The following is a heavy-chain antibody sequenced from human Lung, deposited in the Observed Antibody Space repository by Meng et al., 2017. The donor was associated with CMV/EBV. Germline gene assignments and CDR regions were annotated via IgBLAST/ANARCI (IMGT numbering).Heavy chain of an antibody. J-gene: IGHJ6*02. CDR3: ASLGYCSSTGCPFYYYYGMDV. CDR2: IIPILGIA. D-gene: IGHD2-2*01. CDR1: GGTFSSYA. V-gene: IGHV1-69*10. Sequence: SAKVFCKASGGTFSSYAISWVRQAPGQGLEWMGGIIPILGIANYAQKYQGRVTITAGRYTSTAYMELGSLRSEYTTVYYCASLGYCSSTGCPFYYYYGMDVWGQGTTVXVSS.